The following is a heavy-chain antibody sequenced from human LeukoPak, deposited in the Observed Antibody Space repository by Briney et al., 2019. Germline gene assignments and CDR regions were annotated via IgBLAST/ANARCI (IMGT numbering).Heavy chain of an antibody. CDR1: GGTFSSYA. D-gene: IGHD6-19*01. CDR3: ARSCGIAVAVVGCPFDY. J-gene: IGHJ4*02. V-gene: IGHV1-69*04. Sequence: GSSVKVSCKASGGTFSSYAISWVRQAPGQGLEWMGRIIPILGIANYAQKFQGRVTITADKSTSTAYMELSSLRSEDTAVYYCARSCGIAVAVVGCPFDYWGQGTLVTVSS. CDR2: IIPILGIA.